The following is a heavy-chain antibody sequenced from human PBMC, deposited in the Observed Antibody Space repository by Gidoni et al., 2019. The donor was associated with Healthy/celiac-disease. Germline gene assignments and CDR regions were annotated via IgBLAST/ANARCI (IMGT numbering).Heavy chain of an antibody. Sequence: QVQLVQSGAEVKKPGSSVKVSCKASGGTFSSCGITWVRQAPGQGLEWMGGIVPMFGSPNYAQKLQGRVTITADESTNTGYMELSSLRSEDTAVYYCARFYGSGSSALDYWGQGTLVTVSS. V-gene: IGHV1-69*01. CDR1: GGTFSSCG. J-gene: IGHJ4*02. D-gene: IGHD3-10*01. CDR2: IVPMFGSP. CDR3: ARFYGSGSSALDY.